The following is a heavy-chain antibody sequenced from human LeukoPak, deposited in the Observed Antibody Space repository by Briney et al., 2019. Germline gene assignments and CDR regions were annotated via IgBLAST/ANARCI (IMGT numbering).Heavy chain of an antibody. D-gene: IGHD3-3*01. Sequence: GXLRLSCAASGFTFSSYWMRWVRQAAGKGLEWVADIKQDRSEKYYVDSVKGRFTISRENAKNSLYLQMNTLRAEDTAVYYCARDRLLAWLDASDIWGQGTMVTVSS. CDR2: IKQDRSEK. CDR3: ARDRLLAWLDASDI. CDR1: GFTFSSYW. V-gene: IGHV3-7*01. J-gene: IGHJ3*02.